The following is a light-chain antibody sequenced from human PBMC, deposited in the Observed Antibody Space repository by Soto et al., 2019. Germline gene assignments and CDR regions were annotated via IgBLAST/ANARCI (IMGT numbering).Light chain of an antibody. CDR2: EVT. Sequence: QSALTQPASVSGSPGQSITISCTGSSSDVGASTYVSWYQQHPNRAPQLLIYEVTNRPSGISSRFSGSKSGNTASLSISGLQAEDGADYYCCSYTTNSTLFGTGTKV. V-gene: IGLV2-14*01. CDR3: CSYTTNSTL. J-gene: IGLJ1*01. CDR1: SSDVGASTY.